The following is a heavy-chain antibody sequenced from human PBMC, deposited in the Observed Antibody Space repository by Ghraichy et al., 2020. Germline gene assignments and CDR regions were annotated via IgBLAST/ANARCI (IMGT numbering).Heavy chain of an antibody. CDR1: GGSISSKEW. V-gene: IGHV4-4*02. J-gene: IGHJ3*02. CDR2: IHHSGIT. D-gene: IGHD3-16*01. CDR3: AGHIGFGFDI. Sequence: SETLSLTCAVSGGSISSKEWWSWVRQSPGKGLEWIGQIHHSGITDYTPSLKSRVTISLDKSKNQLSLKLNSVTAADTAVYYFAGHIGFGFDIWGQGTMVTVSS.